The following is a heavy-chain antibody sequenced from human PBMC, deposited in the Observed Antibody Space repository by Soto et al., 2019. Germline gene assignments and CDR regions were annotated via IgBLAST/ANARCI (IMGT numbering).Heavy chain of an antibody. V-gene: IGHV3-33*01. Sequence: GGSLRLSCAASGFTFSSYGMHWVRQAPGKGLEWVAVIWYDGSNKYYADSVKGRFTISRDNSKNTLYLQMNSLRAEDTAVYYCARDQGYDFWSGYYPYYYYYGMDVWGQGTTVTVSS. CDR2: IWYDGSNK. CDR3: ARDQGYDFWSGYYPYYYYYGMDV. CDR1: GFTFSSYG. J-gene: IGHJ6*02. D-gene: IGHD3-3*01.